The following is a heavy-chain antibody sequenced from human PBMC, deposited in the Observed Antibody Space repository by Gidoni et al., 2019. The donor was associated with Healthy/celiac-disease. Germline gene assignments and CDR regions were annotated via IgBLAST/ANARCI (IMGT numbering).Heavy chain of an antibody. CDR3: ARAIKSGRVNY. CDR1: GGSFSGDY. Sequence: QVQLQQWGAGLLKPSETLSLTCAVYGGSFSGDYWSGIRQPPGKGLEWIGEINHSGSTNYNPSLKSRVTISVDTSKNQFSLKLSSVTAADTAVYYCARAIKSGRVNYWGQGTLVTVSS. V-gene: IGHV4-34*01. D-gene: IGHD3-3*01. CDR2: INHSGST. J-gene: IGHJ4*02.